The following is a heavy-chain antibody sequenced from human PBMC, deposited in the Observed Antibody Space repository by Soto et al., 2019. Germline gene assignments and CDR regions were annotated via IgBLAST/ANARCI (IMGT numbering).Heavy chain of an antibody. CDR2: IYYSGST. D-gene: IGHD3-22*01. CDR1: GGSISSYY. Sequence: SETLSLTCTVAGGSISSYYWSWIRQPPGKRLEWIGYIYYSGSTNYNPSLKSRVTISVDTSKNQFSLKLSPVTAADTAVYYCASIYDSSGYYYGNNWFDPWGQGTLVTVSS. J-gene: IGHJ5*02. V-gene: IGHV4-59*01. CDR3: ASIYDSSGYYYGNNWFDP.